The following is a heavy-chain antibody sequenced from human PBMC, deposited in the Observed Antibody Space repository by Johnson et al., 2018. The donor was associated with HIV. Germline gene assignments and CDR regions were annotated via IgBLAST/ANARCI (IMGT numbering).Heavy chain of an antibody. CDR1: GFTFSSYD. CDR2: IGTAGDT. D-gene: IGHD3-16*01. Sequence: VQLVESGGGVVQPGGSLRLSCAASGFTFSSYDMHWVRQATGKGLEWVSAIGTAGDTYYPGSVKGRFNISRENAKNSLYLQMNSLRAGDTAVYYCARDGGFVGAFDIWGQGTMVIVSS. V-gene: IGHV3-13*01. CDR3: ARDGGFVGAFDI. J-gene: IGHJ3*02.